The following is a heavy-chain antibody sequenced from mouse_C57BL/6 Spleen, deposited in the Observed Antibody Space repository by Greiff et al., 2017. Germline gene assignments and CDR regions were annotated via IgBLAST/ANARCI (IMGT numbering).Heavy chain of an antibody. CDR2: ISSGGDYI. CDR3: TRVGYYGYGFAY. D-gene: IGHD2-2*01. CDR1: GFTFSSYA. J-gene: IGHJ3*01. V-gene: IGHV5-9-1*02. Sequence: EVHLVESGEGLVKPGGSLKLSCAASGFTFSSYAMSWVRQTPEKRLEWVAYISSGGDYIYYADTVKGRFTISRDNARNNLYLQMSSLKSEDTAMYYCTRVGYYGYGFAYWGQGTLVTVSA.